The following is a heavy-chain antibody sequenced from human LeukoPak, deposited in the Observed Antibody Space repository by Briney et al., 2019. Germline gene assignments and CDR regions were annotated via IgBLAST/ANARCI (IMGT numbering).Heavy chain of an antibody. J-gene: IGHJ4*02. D-gene: IGHD5-18*01. CDR3: ARDLAYSRLDY. CDR1: GFTFSNYW. Sequence: GGSLRLSCAASGFTFSNYWMSWVRQTPGKGLEWVASINPDGNKKYSADSVKGRFTISRDNAENSLYLQMNSLRVEDTAFYYCARDLAYSRLDYWGQGMLVTVSS. V-gene: IGHV3-7*01. CDR2: INPDGNKK.